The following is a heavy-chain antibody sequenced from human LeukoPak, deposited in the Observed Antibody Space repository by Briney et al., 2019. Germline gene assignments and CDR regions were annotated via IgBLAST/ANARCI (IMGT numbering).Heavy chain of an antibody. CDR3: ATSDSYGSPKKYYYYYGMDV. V-gene: IGHV1-2*02. J-gene: IGHJ6*02. D-gene: IGHD5-18*01. CDR2: INPNSGGT. CDR1: GYTFTGYY. Sequence: ASVKVSCKASGYTFTGYYMHWVRQAPGQGLEWMGWINPNSGGTNYAQKFQGRVTMTEDTSTDTAYMELSSLRSEDTAVYYCATSDSYGSPKKYYYYYGMDVWGQGTTVTVSS.